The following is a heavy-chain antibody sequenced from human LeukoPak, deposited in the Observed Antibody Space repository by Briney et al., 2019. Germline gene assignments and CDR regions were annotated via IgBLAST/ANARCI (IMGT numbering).Heavy chain of an antibody. Sequence: SETLSLTCSVPGGSMKNSFWSWIRQPPGKGLEWIGYVSDTGITNSNPSLKSRVTFSIDTSKDQFYLKLRSVTAADTALYFCARNRFQLSGAYWFDPWGRGTLVTVSS. CDR1: GGSMKNSF. CDR2: VSDTGIT. CDR3: ARNRFQLSGAYWFDP. J-gene: IGHJ5*02. D-gene: IGHD2/OR15-2a*01. V-gene: IGHV4-59*01.